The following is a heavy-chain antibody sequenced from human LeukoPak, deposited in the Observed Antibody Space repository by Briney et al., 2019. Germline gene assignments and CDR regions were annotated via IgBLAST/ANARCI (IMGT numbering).Heavy chain of an antibody. CDR3: ARDPTTTVDY. Sequence: PSETLSLTCTVSGYSISSGYYWGRIRQPPGKGLEWIGSIYHSGSTYYNPSLKSRVTISVDTSKNQFSLKLSSVTAADTAVYYCARDPTTTVDYWGQGTLVTVSS. J-gene: IGHJ4*02. D-gene: IGHD4-17*01. V-gene: IGHV4-38-2*02. CDR2: IYHSGST. CDR1: GYSISSGYY.